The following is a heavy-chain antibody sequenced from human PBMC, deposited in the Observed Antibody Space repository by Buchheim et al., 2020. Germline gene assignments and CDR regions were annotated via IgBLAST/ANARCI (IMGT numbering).Heavy chain of an antibody. Sequence: EVQLLESGGALVQPGGSLRLSCAASGFTFSSSAMSWVRQAPGKGLEWLSVISGRGETIYYADSVQGRLTISRDNSWNTLYLQINSLGAGHTAVYYCARSRLDLVAVPAAYHWGQGA. CDR2: ISGRGETI. V-gene: IGHV3-23*01. CDR1: GFTFSSSA. CDR3: ARSRLDLVAVPAAYH. D-gene: IGHD2-2*03. J-gene: IGHJ5*02.